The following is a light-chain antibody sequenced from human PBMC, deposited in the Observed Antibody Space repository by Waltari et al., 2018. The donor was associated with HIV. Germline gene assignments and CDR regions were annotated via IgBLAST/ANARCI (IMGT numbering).Light chain of an antibody. J-gene: IGKJ1*01. V-gene: IGKV3-20*01. CDR1: QSVNINH. CDR2: CTS. CDR3: QQYTSSPT. Sequence: EIVLTQSPGTLSLPPGESVTLSCRASQSVNINHLAWYQHKPGQSPRLLIYCTSDRATGIPDRFSGSGSGTDFSLTINRLEPEDFAIYYGQQYTSSPTFGQGTKVDMK.